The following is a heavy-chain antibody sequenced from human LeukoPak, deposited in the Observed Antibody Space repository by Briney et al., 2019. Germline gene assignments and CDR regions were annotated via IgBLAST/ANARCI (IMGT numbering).Heavy chain of an antibody. CDR3: ARDSSGWYYFDY. CDR1: GGTFSSYA. V-gene: IGHV1-69*05. CDR2: IIPIFGTA. J-gene: IGHJ4*02. Sequence: SVKDSCKASGGTFSSYAISWVRQAPGQGLEWMGGIIPIFGTANYAQKFQGRVTITTDESTSTAYMELSSLRSEDTAVYYCARDSSGWYYFDYWGQGTLVTVSS. D-gene: IGHD6-19*01.